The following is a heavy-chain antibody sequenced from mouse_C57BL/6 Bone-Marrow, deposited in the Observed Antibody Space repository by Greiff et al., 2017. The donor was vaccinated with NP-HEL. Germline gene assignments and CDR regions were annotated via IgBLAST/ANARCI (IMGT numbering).Heavy chain of an antibody. CDR2: INPNNGGT. J-gene: IGHJ2*01. CDR1: GYTFTDYY. Sequence: DVKLQQSGPELVKPGASVKISCKASGYTFTDYYMNWVKQSHGKSLEWIGDINPNNGGTSYNQKFKGKATLTVDKSSSTAYMELRSLTSEDSAVYYCASRGYGYDDAFDYWGQGTTLTVSS. CDR3: ASRGYGYDDAFDY. V-gene: IGHV1-26*01. D-gene: IGHD2-2*01.